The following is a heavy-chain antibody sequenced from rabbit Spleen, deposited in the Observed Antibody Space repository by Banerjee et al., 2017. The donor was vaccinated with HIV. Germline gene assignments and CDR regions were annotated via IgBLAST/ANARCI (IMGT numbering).Heavy chain of an antibody. CDR2: IDAGSSGFT. Sequence: QEQLVESGGGLVQPEGSLTLTCTTSGVSFSGDSYMCWVRQAPGKGLEWVVCIDAGSSGFTYFASWAKGRFTISKTSSTTVTLQMTSLTAADTATYFCARSSSSDYYTGMDLWGPGTLVTVS. CDR1: GVSFSGDSY. V-gene: IGHV1S45*01. CDR3: ARSSSSDYYTGMDL. D-gene: IGHD1-1*01. J-gene: IGHJ6*01.